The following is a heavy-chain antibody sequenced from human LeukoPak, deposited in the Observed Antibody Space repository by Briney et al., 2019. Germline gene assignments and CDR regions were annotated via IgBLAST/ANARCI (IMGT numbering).Heavy chain of an antibody. CDR2: IIAIFGTA. Sequence: SVKVSCKASGYTFTSYGISWVRQAPGQGLEWMGGIIAIFGTANYAQKFQGRVTITADESTSTAYMELGSLRSEDTAVYYCARDRHFDWFLAHPFRDWYFDLWGRGTLVTVSS. J-gene: IGHJ2*01. CDR3: ARDRHFDWFLAHPFRDWYFDL. V-gene: IGHV1-69*13. CDR1: GYTFTSYG. D-gene: IGHD3-9*01.